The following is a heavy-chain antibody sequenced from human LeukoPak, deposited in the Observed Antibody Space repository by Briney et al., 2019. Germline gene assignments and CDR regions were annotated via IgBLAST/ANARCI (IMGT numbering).Heavy chain of an antibody. CDR1: GFTFSDYN. V-gene: IGHV3-48*01. CDR3: ARDLAYSGSYESGDD. J-gene: IGHJ4*02. Sequence: GGSLRLSCAASGFTFSDYNMNWARQAPGKGLEWVSYISRSSSTIYYADSVKGRFTISRDNSKNTLYLQMNSLRAEDTAVYYCARDLAYSGSYESGDDWGQGTLVTVSS. CDR2: ISRSSSTI. D-gene: IGHD1-26*01.